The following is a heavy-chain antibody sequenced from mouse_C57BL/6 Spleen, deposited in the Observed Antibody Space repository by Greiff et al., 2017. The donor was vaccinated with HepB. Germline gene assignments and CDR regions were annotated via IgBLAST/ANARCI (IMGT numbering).Heavy chain of an antibody. V-gene: IGHV6-6*01. CDR1: GFTFSDAW. J-gene: IGHJ1*03. CDR2: IRNKANNHAT. D-gene: IGHD1-1*01. CDR3: TRDGSSDWYFDV. Sequence: EVNVVESGGGLVQPGGSMKLSCAASGFTFSDAWMDWVRQSPEKGLEWVAEIRNKANNHATYYAESVKGRFTISRDDSKSSVYLQMNSLRAEDTGIYYCTRDGSSDWYFDVWGTGTTVTVSS.